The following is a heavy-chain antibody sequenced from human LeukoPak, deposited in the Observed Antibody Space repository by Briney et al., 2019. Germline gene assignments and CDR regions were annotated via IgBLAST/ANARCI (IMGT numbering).Heavy chain of an antibody. CDR1: GGSFSGYY. V-gene: IGHV4-34*01. CDR3: ARGGYYYDSSGYYSPFDY. CDR2: INHSGST. J-gene: IGHJ4*02. Sequence: SETLSLTCAVYGGSFSGYYWSRIRQPPGKGLEWIGEINHSGSTNYNPSLKSRVTISVDTSKNQFSLKLSSVTAADTAVYYCARGGYYYDSSGYYSPFDYWGQGTLVTVSS. D-gene: IGHD3-22*01.